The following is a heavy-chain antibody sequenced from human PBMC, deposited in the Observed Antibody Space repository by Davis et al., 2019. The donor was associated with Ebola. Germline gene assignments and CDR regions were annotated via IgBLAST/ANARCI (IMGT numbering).Heavy chain of an antibody. D-gene: IGHD5-18*01. J-gene: IGHJ4*02. CDR2: INHSGST. V-gene: IGHV4-4*02. CDR1: GGRISSDNW. CDR3: ARGRRYSYGPPRY. Sequence: SETLSLTCVVSGGRISSDNWWTWVRQPPGKGLEWIGEINHSGSTNYNPSLKSRVTISVDTSKNQFSLKLSSVTAADTAVYYCARGRRYSYGPPRYWGQGTLVTVSS.